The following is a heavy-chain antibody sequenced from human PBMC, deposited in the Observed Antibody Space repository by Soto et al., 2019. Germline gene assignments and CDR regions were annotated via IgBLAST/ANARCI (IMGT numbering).Heavy chain of an antibody. CDR3: AIDGNYDILTGYYPYYFDY. CDR2: IIPIFGTA. D-gene: IGHD3-9*01. CDR1: GGTFSSYA. V-gene: IGHV1-69*01. Sequence: QVQLVQSGAEVKKPGSSVKVSCKASGGTFSSYAISWVRQAPGQGLEWMGGIIPIFGTANYAQKFQGRVTITADESTSTGYMELSSLRSEDTAVYYCAIDGNYDILTGYYPYYFDYWGQGTLVTVSS. J-gene: IGHJ4*02.